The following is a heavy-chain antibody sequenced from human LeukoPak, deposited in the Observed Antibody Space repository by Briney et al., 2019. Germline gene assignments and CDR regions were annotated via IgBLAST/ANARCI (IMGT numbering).Heavy chain of an antibody. V-gene: IGHV3-21*01. CDR1: GFTFSSYS. CDR2: ISSSSSYI. J-gene: IGHJ4*02. CDR3: ARDQLKRYSSGWYW. D-gene: IGHD6-19*01. Sequence: GGSLRLSCAASGFTFSSYSMNWVRQAPGKGLEWVSSISSSSSYIYYADSVKGRFTISRDNAKNSLYLQMNSLRAEDTAVYYCARDQLKRYSSGWYWWAQGTLVTVSS.